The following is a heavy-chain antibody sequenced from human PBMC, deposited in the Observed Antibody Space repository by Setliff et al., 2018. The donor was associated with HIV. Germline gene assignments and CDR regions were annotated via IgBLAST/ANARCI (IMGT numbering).Heavy chain of an antibody. D-gene: IGHD6-6*01. V-gene: IGHV4-59*12. CDR3: ARDQSIAARYLFDP. CDR1: GASIRNYY. Sequence: SETLSLTCTVSGASIRNYYWSWVRQPPGKGLEWIGYIYNSGITNYNPSLESRVTISVDTSKNQFSLKVSSVTAADTAVYYCARDQSIAARYLFDPWGQGTLVTVPQ. J-gene: IGHJ5*02. CDR2: IYNSGIT.